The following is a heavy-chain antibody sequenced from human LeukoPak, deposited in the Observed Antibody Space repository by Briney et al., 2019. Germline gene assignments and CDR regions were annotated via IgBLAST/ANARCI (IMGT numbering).Heavy chain of an antibody. J-gene: IGHJ5*02. CDR1: GFTLSRNA. D-gene: IGHD1-26*01. V-gene: IGHV3-7*01. CDR2: IKQDGSEK. Sequence: GGSLRLSCAVSGFTLSRNAMTWVRQAPGKGLEWVANIKQDGSEKYYVDSVKGRFTISRDNAKNTLYLQINSLRAEDTAVYYCARVASGSYSWFDPRGQGTLVTVSS. CDR3: ARVASGSYSWFDP.